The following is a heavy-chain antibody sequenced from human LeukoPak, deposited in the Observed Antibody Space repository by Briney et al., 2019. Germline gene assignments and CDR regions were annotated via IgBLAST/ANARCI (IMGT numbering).Heavy chain of an antibody. J-gene: IGHJ6*02. V-gene: IGHV3-21*01. Sequence: GGSLRLSCAASGFTFSSYSMNWVRQAPGKGLEWVSSISSSSSYIYYADSVKGRFTISTDNAKNSPYLQMNSLRAEDTAVYYCARVGTSSGYSYYGMDVWGQGNTVIVSS. CDR2: ISSSSSYI. CDR3: ARVGTSSGYSYYGMDV. D-gene: IGHD3-22*01. CDR1: GFTFSSYS.